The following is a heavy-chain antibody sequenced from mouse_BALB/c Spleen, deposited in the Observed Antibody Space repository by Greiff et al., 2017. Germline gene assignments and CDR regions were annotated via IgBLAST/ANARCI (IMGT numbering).Heavy chain of an antibody. Sequence: DVMLVESGGGLVQPGGSRKLSCAASGFTFSSFGMHWVRQAPEKGLEWVAYISSGSSTIYYADTVKGRFTISRDNPKNTLFLQMTSLRSEDTAMYYCARGITTKAWFAYWGQGTLVTVSA. CDR3: ARGITTKAWFAY. CDR2: ISSGSSTI. J-gene: IGHJ3*01. D-gene: IGHD2-4*01. V-gene: IGHV5-17*02. CDR1: GFTFSSFG.